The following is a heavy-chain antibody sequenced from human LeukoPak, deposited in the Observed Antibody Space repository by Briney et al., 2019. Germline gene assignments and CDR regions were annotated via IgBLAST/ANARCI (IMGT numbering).Heavy chain of an antibody. CDR2: ISGSGGST. Sequence: RGSLRLSCAASGFTFSSYAMSWVRQAPGKGLEWVSAISGSGGSTYYADSVKGRFTISRDNSKNTLYLQMNSLRAEDTAVYYCAKPLHYYGSGSYDYWGQGTLVTVSS. CDR3: AKPLHYYGSGSYDY. D-gene: IGHD3-10*01. J-gene: IGHJ4*02. CDR1: GFTFSSYA. V-gene: IGHV3-23*01.